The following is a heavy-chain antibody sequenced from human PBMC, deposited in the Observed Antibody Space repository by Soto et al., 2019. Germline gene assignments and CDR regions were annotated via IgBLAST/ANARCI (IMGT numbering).Heavy chain of an antibody. CDR1: SVSISSSNW. CDR3: ARGGVPDAPLDD. V-gene: IGHV4-4*02. D-gene: IGHD2-2*01. Sequence: QVQLQESGPGLVKPSGTLSLTCAVSSVSISSSNWWRWVRQPPGPGMEWIGEFYPSGSTNYNPSRKSRVTISVDKSKNQFSLKRSSVTAADTAVYYCARGGVPDAPLDDWGQGTLVTVSS. J-gene: IGHJ4*02. CDR2: FYPSGST.